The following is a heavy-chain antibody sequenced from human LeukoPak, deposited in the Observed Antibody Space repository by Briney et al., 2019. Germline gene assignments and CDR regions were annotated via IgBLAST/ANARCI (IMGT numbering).Heavy chain of an antibody. J-gene: IGHJ5*02. D-gene: IGHD4-11*01. CDR2: IRYDGSNK. CDR3: AKDQHRTVRTNWFDP. V-gene: IGHV3-30*02. CDR1: GFTFSSYG. Sequence: GGSLRLSCAASGFTFSSYGMHWVRQAPGKGLEWVAFIRYDGSNKYYADSVKGRFTISRDNSKNTLYLQMNSLRAEDTAVYYCAKDQHRTVRTNWFDPWGQGTLVTVSS.